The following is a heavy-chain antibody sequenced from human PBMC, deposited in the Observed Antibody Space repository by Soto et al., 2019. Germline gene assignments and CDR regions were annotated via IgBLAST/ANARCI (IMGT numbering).Heavy chain of an antibody. CDR1: GFTFSSYW. CDR3: ARPDAYYYYSGIDV. Sequence: PGGSLRLSCAASGFTFSSYWMSWVRQAPGKGLEWVANIKQDGSEKYYVDSVKGRFTISRDNAKNSLYLQMNSLRAEDTAVYYCARPDAYYYYSGIDVWGQGTTVTVSS. CDR2: IKQDGSEK. V-gene: IGHV3-7*03. J-gene: IGHJ6*02. D-gene: IGHD2-2*01.